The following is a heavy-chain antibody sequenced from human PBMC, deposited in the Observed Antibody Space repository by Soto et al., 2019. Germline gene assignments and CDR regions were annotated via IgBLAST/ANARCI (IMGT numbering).Heavy chain of an antibody. CDR1: GGSISSGDYY. J-gene: IGHJ6*02. D-gene: IGHD6-19*01. CDR3: ARARGSSGWYHYYYYGMDV. CDR2: IYYSGST. Sequence: SETLSLTCTVSGGSISSGDYYWSWIRQPPGKGLEWIGYIYYSGSTYYNPSLKSRVTISVDTSKNQFSLKLSSVTAADTAVYYCARARGSSGWYHYYYYGMDVWGQGTTVTVSS. V-gene: IGHV4-30-4*01.